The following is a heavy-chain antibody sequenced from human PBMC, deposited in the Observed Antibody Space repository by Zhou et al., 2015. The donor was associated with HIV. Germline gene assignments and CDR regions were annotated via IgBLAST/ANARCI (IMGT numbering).Heavy chain of an antibody. CDR3: ARGGVAAATPGTWFDP. CDR2: VNPNSANT. D-gene: IGHD6-13*01. CDR1: GYTFTSYD. J-gene: IGHJ5*02. V-gene: IGHV1-8*01. Sequence: QVQLVQSGAEVKKPGASVKVSCKASGYTFTSYDINWVRQATGQGLEWVGWVNPNSANTGYAQKFQGRVTMTRNTSITTAYMELSSLRSEDTAVYYCARGGVAAATPGTWFDPWGQGTLVTVSS.